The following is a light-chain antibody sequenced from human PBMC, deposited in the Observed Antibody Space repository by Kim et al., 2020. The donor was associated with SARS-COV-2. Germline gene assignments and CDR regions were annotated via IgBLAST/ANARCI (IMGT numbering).Light chain of an antibody. CDR2: VNN. Sequence: RITHSCTEGSSHVGACYDVHWYQQLPGTAPKLLIYVNNIRPSGVPDRFSGSKSGPSASLAITGLQAEDEADYYCQSYDNSLSGWVFGGGTQLTVL. CDR3: QSYDNSLSGWV. V-gene: IGLV1-40*01. J-gene: IGLJ2*01. CDR1: SSHVGACYD.